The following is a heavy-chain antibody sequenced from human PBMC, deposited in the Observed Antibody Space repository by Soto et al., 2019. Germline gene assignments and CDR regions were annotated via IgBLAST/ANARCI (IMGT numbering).Heavy chain of an antibody. J-gene: IGHJ4*02. V-gene: IGHV3-33*01. CDR2: IWYDGSDK. D-gene: IGHD6-13*01. Sequence: QVELVESGGGVVQPGRSLRLSCAASGFTFSSYGMHWVRQAPGKGLDWVAVIWYDGSDKYYADSVKGRFTISRDNSRNTLYLQINSLRDEDTAVYYCARAAAGNSPFDYWGQGILVTVSS. CDR1: GFTFSSYG. CDR3: ARAAAGNSPFDY.